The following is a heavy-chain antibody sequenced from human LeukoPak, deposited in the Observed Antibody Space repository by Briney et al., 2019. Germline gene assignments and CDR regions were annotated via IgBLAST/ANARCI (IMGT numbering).Heavy chain of an antibody. CDR2: IKQDGSEK. CDR1: GFTFSSYW. D-gene: IGHD4-11*01. CDR3: AREDHSKYEY. V-gene: IGHV3-7*01. Sequence: GGSLRLSCVASGFTFSSYWMSWVRQAPGKGLEWVASIKQDGSEKFYVDSVKGRFTISKDNAKNSLYLQINSLRAEDTAVYSCAREDHSKYEYWGQGTLVTVSS. J-gene: IGHJ4*02.